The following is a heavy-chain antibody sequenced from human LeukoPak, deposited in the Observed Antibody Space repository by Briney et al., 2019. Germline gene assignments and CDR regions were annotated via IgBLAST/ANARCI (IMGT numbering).Heavy chain of an antibody. CDR3: ATPNYYDSSGYSHDAFDI. Sequence: ASVKVSCKASGYTFTSYGINWVRQATGQGLEWMGWMNPNSGNTGYAQKFQGRVTITRNTSISTAYMELSSLRSEDTAVYYCATPNYYDSSGYSHDAFDIWGQGTMVTVSS. D-gene: IGHD3-22*01. J-gene: IGHJ3*02. CDR1: GYTFTSYG. CDR2: MNPNSGNT. V-gene: IGHV1-8*03.